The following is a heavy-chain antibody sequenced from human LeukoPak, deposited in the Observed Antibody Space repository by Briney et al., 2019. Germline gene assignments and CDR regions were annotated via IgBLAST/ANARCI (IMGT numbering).Heavy chain of an antibody. Sequence: ASVKVSCKASGYTFTSYGISWVRQAPGQGLEWMGWISAYNGNTNYAQKLQGRVTMTTDTSTSTAYMELRGLRSDDTAVYYCARALRRELPLYFQHWGQGTLVTVSS. V-gene: IGHV1-18*01. CDR2: ISAYNGNT. D-gene: IGHD1-26*01. CDR3: ARALRRELPLYFQH. CDR1: GYTFTSYG. J-gene: IGHJ1*01.